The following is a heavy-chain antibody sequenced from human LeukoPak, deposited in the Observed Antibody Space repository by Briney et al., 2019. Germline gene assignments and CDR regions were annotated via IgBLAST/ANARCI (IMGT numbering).Heavy chain of an antibody. CDR3: ARDPIGSRWPYYFDY. J-gene: IGHJ4*02. D-gene: IGHD6-13*01. Sequence: ASVKVSCKASGYTFTSYAMRWVRQAPGQRLEWMGWINAGNGNTKYSQKFQARVTITRDTSASTAYMELSSLRSEDTAVYYCARDPIGSRWPYYFDYWGQGTLVTVSS. CDR1: GYTFTSYA. V-gene: IGHV1-3*01. CDR2: INAGNGNT.